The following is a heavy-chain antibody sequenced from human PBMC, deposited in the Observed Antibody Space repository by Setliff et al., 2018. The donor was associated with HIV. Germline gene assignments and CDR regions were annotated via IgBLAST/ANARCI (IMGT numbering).Heavy chain of an antibody. CDR2: IIPIFDRT. CDR1: GGTLSSHA. D-gene: IGHD3-22*01. Sequence: VASVKVSCKISGGTLSSHALSWVRQAPGQGLEWMGGIIPIFDRTNYAQKFQGRVTITADESTSTAYMELSSLRSEDTAVYYCARDNYYDTSGAIGYWGQGTMVTVSS. V-gene: IGHV1-69*13. J-gene: IGHJ4*02. CDR3: ARDNYYDTSGAIGY.